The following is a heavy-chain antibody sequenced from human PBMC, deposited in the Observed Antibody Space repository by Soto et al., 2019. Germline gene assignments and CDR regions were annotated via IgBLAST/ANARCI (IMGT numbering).Heavy chain of an antibody. V-gene: IGHV3-30*18. Sequence: QVHLVESGGGVVQPGGSLRLSCAASGFAFSSYGMHWDRQAPGKGLEWVAAISHDESNKYYGDSVKGRFSISRDNSKNTLYLQLSSLRVEDTAVYSCAKEGRCSSTSCSRSYGLDVWGRGTTVTVSP. CDR1: GFAFSSYG. CDR3: AKEGRCSSTSCSRSYGLDV. CDR2: ISHDESNK. J-gene: IGHJ6*01. D-gene: IGHD2-2*01.